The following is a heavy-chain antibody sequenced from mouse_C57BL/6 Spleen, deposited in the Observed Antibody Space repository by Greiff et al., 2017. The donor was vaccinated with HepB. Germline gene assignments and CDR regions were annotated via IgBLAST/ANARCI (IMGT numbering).Heavy chain of an antibody. V-gene: IGHV1-72*01. CDR3: AGSAHYGYDVPMDY. Sequence: VQLQQPGAELVKPGASVKLSCKASGYTFTSYWMHWVKQRPGRGLEWIGRIDPNSGGTRYNEKFKSKATLTVDKPSSTAYMQLSSLTSEDSAVYYCAGSAHYGYDVPMDYWGQGTSVTVSS. D-gene: IGHD2-2*01. J-gene: IGHJ4*01. CDR2: IDPNSGGT. CDR1: GYTFTSYW.